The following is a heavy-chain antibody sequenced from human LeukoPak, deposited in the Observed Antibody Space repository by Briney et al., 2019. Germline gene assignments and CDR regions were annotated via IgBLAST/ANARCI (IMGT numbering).Heavy chain of an antibody. Sequence: GGSLRLSCAASGFTFSSYAMSWVRQAPGKGLEWVSAISGTGGSAYYADSVKGRFTISRDNAKNSLYLQMNSLRAEDTAVYFCARDQYGSGSYDYWGQGTLVTVSS. D-gene: IGHD3-10*01. CDR1: GFTFSSYA. V-gene: IGHV3-23*01. CDR3: ARDQYGSGSYDY. J-gene: IGHJ4*02. CDR2: ISGTGGSA.